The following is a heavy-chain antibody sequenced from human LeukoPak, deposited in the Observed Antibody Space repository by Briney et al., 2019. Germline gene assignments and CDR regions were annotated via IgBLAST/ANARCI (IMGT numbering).Heavy chain of an antibody. V-gene: IGHV3-74*01. CDR1: GFTFSSYW. D-gene: IGHD3-16*01. CDR3: ARDYVWGSYRPPGY. CDR2: INSDGSST. Sequence: GGSLRLSCAASGFTFSSYWMNWVRHAPGKGLVWVSRINSDGSSTSYADSVKGRFTISRDNAKNTLYLQMNSLRAEDTAVYYCARDYVWGSYRPPGYWGQGTLVTVSS. J-gene: IGHJ4*02.